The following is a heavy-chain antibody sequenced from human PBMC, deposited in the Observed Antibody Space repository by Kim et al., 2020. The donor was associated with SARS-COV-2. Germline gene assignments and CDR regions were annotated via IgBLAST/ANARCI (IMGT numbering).Heavy chain of an antibody. Sequence: SETLSLTCAVYGGSFSGYYWSWIRQPPGKGLEWIGEINHSGSTNYNPSLKSRVTISVDTSKNQFSLKLSSVTAADTAVYYCARGGQLVLDYWGQGTLVTVSS. V-gene: IGHV4-34*01. CDR2: INHSGST. CDR3: ARGGQLVLDY. CDR1: GGSFSGYY. D-gene: IGHD1-1*01. J-gene: IGHJ4*02.